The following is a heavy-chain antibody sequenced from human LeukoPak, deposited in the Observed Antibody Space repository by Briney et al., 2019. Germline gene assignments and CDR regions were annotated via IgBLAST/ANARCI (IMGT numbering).Heavy chain of an antibody. Sequence: GGSLRLSCAASGFTFSGYVMSWVRQAPGKGLEWVSYINHNAETIYYADSVKGRFTISRDNAKNVLYLQMNSLRAEDTAVYYCAKDGYSGYDFRGQGTLVTVSS. CDR3: AKDGYSGYDF. CDR2: INHNAETI. V-gene: IGHV3-48*01. D-gene: IGHD5-12*01. CDR1: GFTFSGYV. J-gene: IGHJ4*02.